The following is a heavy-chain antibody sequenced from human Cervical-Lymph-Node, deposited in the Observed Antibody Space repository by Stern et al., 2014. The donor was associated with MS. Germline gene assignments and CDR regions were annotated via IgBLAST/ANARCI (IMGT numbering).Heavy chain of an antibody. CDR3: VRERSSRGFDY. V-gene: IGHV3-30-3*01. CDR2: ISYDGNTK. D-gene: IGHD5/OR15-5a*01. J-gene: IGHJ4*02. CDR1: GFTFTSYA. Sequence: VQLVESGGGVVQPWRSLRVSCATAGFTFTSYAMNWVRQAPGKGLEWVAVISYDGNTKYYADSVKGRFTISRDNSKNTLYLQMSSLRAEDTAVYYCVRERSSRGFDYWGQGSLVTVSS.